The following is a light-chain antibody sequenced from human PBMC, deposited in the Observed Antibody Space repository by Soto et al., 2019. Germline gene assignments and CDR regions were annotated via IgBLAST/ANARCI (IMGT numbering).Light chain of an antibody. J-gene: IGKJ3*01. V-gene: IGKV3-20*01. CDR1: QSVSSSY. CDR2: GAS. CDR3: QQYGSLPFT. Sequence: EIVLTQSPGTLSLSPGERATLSCRASQSVSSSYLAWYQQKPGQTPRLLFYGASSRATGIPDRFSGSGSGTDFTLIISRLEPEDFAVYYCQQYGSLPFTFGPGTKVDIK.